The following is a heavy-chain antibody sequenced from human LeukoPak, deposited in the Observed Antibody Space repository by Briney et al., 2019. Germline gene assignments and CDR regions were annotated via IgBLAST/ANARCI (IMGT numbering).Heavy chain of an antibody. CDR1: GFTFSNAW. J-gene: IGHJ4*02. V-gene: IGHV3-21*01. CDR3: ARGLVVPTADLDY. Sequence: GGSLRLSCTASGFTFSNAWMSWVRQAPGKGLEWVSTISSSSSYIYYADSVKGRFTISRDNAKNSLYLQMNSLRADDTAVYYCARGLVVPTADLDYWGQGTLVTVSS. CDR2: ISSSSSYI. D-gene: IGHD2-2*01.